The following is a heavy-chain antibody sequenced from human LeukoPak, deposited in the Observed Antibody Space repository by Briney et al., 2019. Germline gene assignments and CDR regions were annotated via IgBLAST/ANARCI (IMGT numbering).Heavy chain of an antibody. CDR3: ARAGVKGSGSYRDY. J-gene: IGHJ4*02. CDR2: INPNSGGT. Sequence: ASVKVSCEASGYTFTGYYMHWVRQAPGQGLEWMGWINPNSGGTNYAQKFQGRVTMTRDTSISTAYMELSRLRSDDTAVYYCARAGVKGSGSYRDYWGQGTLVTVSS. CDR1: GYTFTGYY. D-gene: IGHD3-10*01. V-gene: IGHV1-2*02.